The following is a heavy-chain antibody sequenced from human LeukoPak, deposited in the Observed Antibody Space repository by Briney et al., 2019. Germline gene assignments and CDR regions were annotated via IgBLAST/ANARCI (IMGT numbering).Heavy chain of an antibody. V-gene: IGHV1-8*02. J-gene: IGHJ4*02. CDR1: GYTFTGYY. CDR3: ARVEFNGGYSHLY. D-gene: IGHD5-12*01. Sequence: GASVKVSCKASGYTFTGYYIHWVRQAAGQGLEWMGWMNPNSGNTGYGRKFQGRVTMTRSTSMTTAYMELSSLRSEDTAIYYCARVEFNGGYSHLYWGQGTLLTVSS. CDR2: MNPNSGNT.